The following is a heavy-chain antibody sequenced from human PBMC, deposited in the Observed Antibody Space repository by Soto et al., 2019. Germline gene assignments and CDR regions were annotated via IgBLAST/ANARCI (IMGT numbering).Heavy chain of an antibody. D-gene: IGHD3-10*01. V-gene: IGHV4-39*01. J-gene: IGHJ4*02. CDR2: ISYIGST. Sequence: SETLSLTCTVSGGSISSSSYYCGWIRHPPGKGLEWIGSISYIGSTYYNPSLKSRVTMSVDTSKNQFSLKLSSVTAADTAVYHCLYYGSGSSRGFDYWGQGTLVTVSS. CDR1: GGSISSSSYY. CDR3: LYYGSGSSRGFDY.